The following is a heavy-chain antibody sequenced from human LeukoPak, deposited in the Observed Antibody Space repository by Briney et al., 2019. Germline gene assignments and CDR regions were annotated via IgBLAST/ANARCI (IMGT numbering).Heavy chain of an antibody. CDR2: ISYDGSNK. CDR1: GFTFSSYA. D-gene: IGHD2-2*01. Sequence: GGSLRLSCAASGFTFSSYAMHWVRQAPGKGLEWVAVISYDGSNKYYADSMKGRFTISRDNSKNTLYLQMNSLRAEDTAVYYCARDIVVVPAASYRPYYGMDVWGQGTTVTVSS. J-gene: IGHJ6*02. V-gene: IGHV3-30-3*01. CDR3: ARDIVVVPAASYRPYYGMDV.